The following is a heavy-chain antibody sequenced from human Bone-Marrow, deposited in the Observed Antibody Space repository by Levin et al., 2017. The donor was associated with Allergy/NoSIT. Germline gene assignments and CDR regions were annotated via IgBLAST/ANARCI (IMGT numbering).Heavy chain of an antibody. CDR3: ATDLYDFELWYAPSGAFDL. J-gene: IGHJ3*01. CDR2: IKRKSEGGAT. D-gene: IGHD3-3*01. CDR1: GFTFTVAW. Sequence: GESLKISCATSGFTFTVAWMNWVRQAPGKGLEWVGRIKRKSEGGATDYAAPVKGRFTISRDDSKNTLYLQMNSLKTEDTGVYYCATDLYDFELWYAPSGAFDLWGRGTKVTVSS. V-gene: IGHV3-15*05.